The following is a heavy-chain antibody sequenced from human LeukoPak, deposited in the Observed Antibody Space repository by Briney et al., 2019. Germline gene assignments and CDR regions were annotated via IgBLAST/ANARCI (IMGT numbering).Heavy chain of an antibody. Sequence: PGESLRLSCAASGFTFSSYAMSWVRQAPGKGLEWVSAISGSGGSTYYADSVKGRLTISRDNSKNTLYLQMNSLRAEDTAVYYCAKAYDFWSGYLNPFDPWGQGTQVTVSS. V-gene: IGHV3-23*01. CDR1: GFTFSSYA. CDR2: ISGSGGST. CDR3: AKAYDFWSGYLNPFDP. J-gene: IGHJ5*02. D-gene: IGHD3-3*01.